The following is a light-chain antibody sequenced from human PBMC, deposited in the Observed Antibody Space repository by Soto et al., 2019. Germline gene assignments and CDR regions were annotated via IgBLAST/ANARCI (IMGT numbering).Light chain of an antibody. CDR3: QQRHSYPIT. V-gene: IGKV1-9*01. CDR2: TAS. J-gene: IGKJ5*01. Sequence: DIQLTQSPSFLSASVGDRVTVTCRASQDISSYLAWYQQKPGKAPKLLIHTASTLQRGVPSRFSGSGSGAEFTLTISSLQPDDFATYYCQQRHSYPITFGQGTRLDIK. CDR1: QDISSY.